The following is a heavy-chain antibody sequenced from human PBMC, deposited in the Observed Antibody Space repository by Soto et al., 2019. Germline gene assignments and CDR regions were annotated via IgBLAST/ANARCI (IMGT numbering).Heavy chain of an antibody. V-gene: IGHV5-10-1*01. CDR1: GYSFTSYW. CDR2: IDSSDSYT. J-gene: IGHJ6*02. Sequence: PGESLEISCRGSGYSFTSYWISWVRQMPGKGLEWVGRIDSSDSYTNYGPSFKGHFTISADKAISTAYLQWSSLKASDTAMYYCATPNSSSGWYGGGVYYYYYGMDVWGQGTTVTVSS. CDR3: ATPNSSSGWYGGGVYYYYYGMDV. D-gene: IGHD6-19*01.